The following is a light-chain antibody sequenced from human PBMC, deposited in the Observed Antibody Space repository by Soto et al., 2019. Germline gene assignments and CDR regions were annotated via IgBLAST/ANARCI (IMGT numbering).Light chain of an antibody. V-gene: IGKV1-33*01. CDR3: QHGGT. CDR1: QDIGTS. Sequence: DILMTQSPSSLSAFVGERVTITCPASQDIGTSLNWYQQRPGEAPKFLIYDASRLEAGVPSRCSESGSGTDFTFAISSLQPEDIATYYCQHGGTFGPGTKVDCK. J-gene: IGKJ3*01. CDR2: DAS.